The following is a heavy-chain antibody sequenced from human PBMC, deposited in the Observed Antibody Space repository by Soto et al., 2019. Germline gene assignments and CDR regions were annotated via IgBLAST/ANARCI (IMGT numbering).Heavy chain of an antibody. CDR2: ISHDGINK. J-gene: IGHJ5*01. CDR3: ARGADWFDS. V-gene: IGHV3-30-3*01. Sequence: PGGSLRLSCAASGFTFSSSAMHWVRQAPGKGLEWVATISHDGINKYYADSMKGPFTISRDNSKNTLYLQMNTLRPEDTAVYYCARGADWFDSWGQGTLVTVSS. CDR1: GFTFSSSA.